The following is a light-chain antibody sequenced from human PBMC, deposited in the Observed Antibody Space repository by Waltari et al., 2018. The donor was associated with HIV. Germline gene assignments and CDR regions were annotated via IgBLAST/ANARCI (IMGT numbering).Light chain of an antibody. Sequence: QSVVTQPPSASGTPGQRVPMSCSGSASNIGGNTVTWYQHLPQTAPKLLIYNNDERPSGVPDRFSASKTGTSASLDISGLQSEDEADYYCATWDDGLSGWVFGGGTKLTVL. J-gene: IGLJ3*02. CDR3: ATWDDGLSGWV. V-gene: IGLV1-44*01. CDR2: NND. CDR1: ASNIGGNT.